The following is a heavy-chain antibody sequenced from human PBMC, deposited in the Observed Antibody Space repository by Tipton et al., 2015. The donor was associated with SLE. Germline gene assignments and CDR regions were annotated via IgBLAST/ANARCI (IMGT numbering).Heavy chain of an antibody. V-gene: IGHV3-21*04. D-gene: IGHD2-21*02. CDR3: AVGSDCSK. J-gene: IGHJ4*02. Sequence: QLVQSGGGLIQPGGSLRLSCAVSGFTVSNNYMSWVRQAPGRGLEWVSSISSSSGYIYYADSVKGRFTISRDNAKNTVSLQMDSLRVEDTAEYYCAVGSDCSKWGQGTPVTVSS. CDR2: ISSSSGYI. CDR1: GFTVSNNY.